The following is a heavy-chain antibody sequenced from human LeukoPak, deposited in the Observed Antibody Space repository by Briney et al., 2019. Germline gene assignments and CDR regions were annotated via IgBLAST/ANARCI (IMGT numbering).Heavy chain of an antibody. CDR1: GFTVSDYY. V-gene: IGHV3-11*01. D-gene: IGHD2-2*01. CDR2: ISSSGSTI. Sequence: PGGSLRLSCAASGFTVSDYYMSWIRRAPGKGLEWVSYISSSGSTIYYADSVKGRLTISRDNAKNSLYLQMNSLRAEDTAVYYCAPYCSSTSCYTGDAFDIWGQGTMVTVSS. J-gene: IGHJ3*02. CDR3: APYCSSTSCYTGDAFDI.